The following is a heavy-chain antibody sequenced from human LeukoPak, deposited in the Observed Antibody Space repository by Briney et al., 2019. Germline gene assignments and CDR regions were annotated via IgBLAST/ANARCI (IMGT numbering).Heavy chain of an antibody. CDR3: ASDFTQGGGLLED. V-gene: IGHV4-59*11. J-gene: IGHJ4*02. Sequence: SETLSLTCTVSGASITSRFWTWVRQPPGKGLEWIGYVSFTTSPTYNPSLESRVTMSLDTSKSQFSLRLASMTAADTAIYYCASDFTQGGGLLEDWGPGTLVVVSS. D-gene: IGHD3-3*01. CDR2: VSFTTSP. CDR1: GASITSRF.